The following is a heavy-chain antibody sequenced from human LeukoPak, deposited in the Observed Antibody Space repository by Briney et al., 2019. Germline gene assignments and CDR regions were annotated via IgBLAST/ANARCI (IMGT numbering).Heavy chain of an antibody. CDR2: IYSGGST. J-gene: IGHJ6*02. D-gene: IGHD3-22*01. CDR1: GFTVSSNY. V-gene: IGHV3-66*01. CDR3: AKANPDSSGYYYGMDV. Sequence: PGGSLRLSCAASGFTVSSNYMSWVRQAPGKGLEWVSVIYSGGSTYYADSVKGRFTISRDNSKNTLYLQMNSLRAEDTAVYYCAKANPDSSGYYYGMDVWGQGTTVTVSS.